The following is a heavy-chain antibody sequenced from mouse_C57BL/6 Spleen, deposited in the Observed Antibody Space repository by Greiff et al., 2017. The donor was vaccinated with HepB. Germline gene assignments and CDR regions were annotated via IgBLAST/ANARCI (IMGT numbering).Heavy chain of an antibody. J-gene: IGHJ3*01. CDR3: AYYSNYGFAY. V-gene: IGHV1-64*01. D-gene: IGHD2-5*01. CDR1: GYTFTSYW. CDR2: IHPNSGST. Sequence: QVQLQQPGAELVKPGASVKLSCKVSGYTFTSYWMHWVKQRPGQGLEWIGMIHPNSGSTNYNEKFKSKATLTVDKSSSTAYMQLSSLTSEDSAVYYCAYYSNYGFAYWGQGTLVTVSA.